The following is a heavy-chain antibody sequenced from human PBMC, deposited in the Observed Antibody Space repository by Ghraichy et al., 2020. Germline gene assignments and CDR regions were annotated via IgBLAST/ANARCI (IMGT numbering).Heavy chain of an antibody. Sequence: GGSLRLSCAASGFTFSSYSMNWVRQAPGKGLEWVSYISSSSSTIYYADSVKGRFTIYRDNAKNSLYLQMNSLRAEDTAVYYCARVTIKSMDVWGQGTTVTVSS. D-gene: IGHD3-10*01. V-gene: IGHV3-48*01. CDR1: GFTFSSYS. J-gene: IGHJ6*02. CDR3: ARVTIKSMDV. CDR2: ISSSSSTI.